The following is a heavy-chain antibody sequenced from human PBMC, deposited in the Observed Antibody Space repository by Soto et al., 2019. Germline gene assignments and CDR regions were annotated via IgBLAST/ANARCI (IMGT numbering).Heavy chain of an antibody. CDR2: IYYSGCT. D-gene: IGHD2-2*01. CDR3: ARLKSRGSRSVFDY. V-gene: IGHV4-39*01. CDR1: GGSISSSSYY. J-gene: IGHJ4*02. Sequence: LSLTCTVSGGSISSSSYYWGWIRQPPGKGLEWVGSIYYSGCTYYNPSLKSRVTISVDTSKNQFSLKLSSVTAADTAVYYCARLKSRGSRSVFDYWGQGTLVTVSS.